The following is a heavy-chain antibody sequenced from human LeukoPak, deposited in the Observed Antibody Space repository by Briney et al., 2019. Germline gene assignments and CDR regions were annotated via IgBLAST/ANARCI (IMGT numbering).Heavy chain of an antibody. CDR1: GFTFSSYW. CDR3: ARDGITMRILEY. Sequence: PGGSLRLSCAASGFTFSSYWMNWVRRAPGKGLEWVSSISTSSSYIYYADSMKGRFTISRDNAKNSLYLQMDSLRAEDTAVYYCARDGITMRILEYWGQGTLVTVSS. J-gene: IGHJ4*02. CDR2: ISTSSSYI. V-gene: IGHV3-21*01. D-gene: IGHD3-10*01.